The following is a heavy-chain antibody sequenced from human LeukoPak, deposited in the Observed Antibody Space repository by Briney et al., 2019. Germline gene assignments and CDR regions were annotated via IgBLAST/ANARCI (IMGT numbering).Heavy chain of an antibody. D-gene: IGHD1-1*01. CDR1: GFTFSSYG. J-gene: IGHJ4*02. CDR3: ARDGAGTTDLDY. V-gene: IGHV3-23*01. CDR2: ISGSGGST. Sequence: GGSLRLSCAASGFTFSSYGMSWVRQAPGKGLEWVSAISGSGGSTYYADSVKGRFTISRDNAKNTLYLQMNSLRAEDTAVYYCARDGAGTTDLDYWGQGTLVTVSS.